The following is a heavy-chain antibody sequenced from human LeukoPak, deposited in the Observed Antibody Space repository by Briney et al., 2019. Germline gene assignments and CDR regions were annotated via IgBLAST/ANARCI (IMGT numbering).Heavy chain of an antibody. CDR3: ARDLGGSQTS. Sequence: GGSLRLSCAASGFTFSSYWMTCVRQAPGKGLEWVANIKQDGSEKYCVDSVKGRFTISRDNAKNSLYLQMNSLRAEDTAIYYCARDLGGSQTSWGQGTLLTVSS. CDR1: GFTFSSYW. CDR2: IKQDGSEK. D-gene: IGHD1-26*01. J-gene: IGHJ4*02. V-gene: IGHV3-7*01.